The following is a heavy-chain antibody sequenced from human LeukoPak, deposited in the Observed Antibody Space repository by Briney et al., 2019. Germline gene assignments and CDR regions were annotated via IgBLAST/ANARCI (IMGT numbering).Heavy chain of an antibody. V-gene: IGHV4-39*01. CDR2: IYYSGST. D-gene: IGHD2-2*01. J-gene: IGHJ6*02. CDR3: ARHPRRHIVVVPAASESRSSYYYGMDV. Sequence: SETLSLTCTVSGGSISSSSYYWGWIRQPPGKGLVWIVSIYYSGSTYYNPSLKSRVTISVDTSKNQFSLKLSSVTAADTAVYYCARHPRRHIVVVPAASESRSSYYYGMDVWGQGTTVTVSS. CDR1: GGSISSSSYY.